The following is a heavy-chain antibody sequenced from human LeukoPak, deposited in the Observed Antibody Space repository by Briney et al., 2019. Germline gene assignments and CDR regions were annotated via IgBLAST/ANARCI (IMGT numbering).Heavy chain of an antibody. CDR2: TYYRSKWYN. J-gene: IGHJ4*02. D-gene: IGHD3-22*01. CDR1: ADSVSSNSAA. CDR3: ARDYYDSSGYSHYDY. V-gene: IGHV6-1*01. Sequence: PSQNLSLTCTIAADSVSSNSAAWNWIRQSPSRGLESLGRTYYRSKWYNDYAVSVKSRITINPDTSKNQFSLQLNSVTPEDTAVYYCARDYYDSSGYSHYDYWGQGTLVTVSS.